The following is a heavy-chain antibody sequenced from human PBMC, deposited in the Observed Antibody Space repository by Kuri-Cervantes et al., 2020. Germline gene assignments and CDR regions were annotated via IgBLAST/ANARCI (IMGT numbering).Heavy chain of an antibody. Sequence: GESLKISCAASGFTFSSYSMNWVRQAPGKGLEWVSYISSSSSTIYYADSVKGRFTISRDNAKNSLYLQMNSLRDEDTAVYYCARGEWGAAAGTYLPYYYYYGMDVWGQGTTVTVSS. D-gene: IGHD6-13*01. J-gene: IGHJ6*01. CDR1: GFTFSSYS. V-gene: IGHV3-48*02. CDR2: ISSSSSTI. CDR3: ARGEWGAAAGTYLPYYYYYGMDV.